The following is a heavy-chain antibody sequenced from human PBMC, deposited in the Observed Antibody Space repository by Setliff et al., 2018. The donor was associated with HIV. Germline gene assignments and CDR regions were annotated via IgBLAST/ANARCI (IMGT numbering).Heavy chain of an antibody. V-gene: IGHV3-7*01. Sequence: GGSLRLSCAASGFAFSDFSMSWVRQAPGKGLEWVAKIKNDGSEKYYVDSVEGRFTISRDNAKNSLYLEMNSLTVEDTALYYCARARGGNSEWSYWGQGTLVTVSS. CDR1: GFAFSDFS. D-gene: IGHD2-15*01. J-gene: IGHJ4*02. CDR2: IKNDGSEK. CDR3: ARARGGNSEWSY.